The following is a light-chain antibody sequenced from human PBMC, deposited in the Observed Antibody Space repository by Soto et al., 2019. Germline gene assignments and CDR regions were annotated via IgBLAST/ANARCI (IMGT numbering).Light chain of an antibody. J-gene: IGLJ1*01. CDR2: HVT. CDR1: SSDVGAYNF. V-gene: IGLV2-14*03. Sequence: QSALAQPASVSGSPGQSITISCTGTSSDVGAYNFVSWYQHHPDKAPKLMIYHVTYRPSGVSNRYSGSKSGNSASLTISGLQADDEADYYCCSLTTSHTYVFGSGTKV. CDR3: CSLTTSHTYV.